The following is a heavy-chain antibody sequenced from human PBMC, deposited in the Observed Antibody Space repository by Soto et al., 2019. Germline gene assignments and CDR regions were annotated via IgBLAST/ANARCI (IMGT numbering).Heavy chain of an antibody. CDR2: IYPADSDT. V-gene: IGHV5-51*01. D-gene: IGHD5-18*01. CDR1: GYNFVTDW. CDR3: ARYWHSYSLNYYRGMDV. J-gene: IGHJ6*02. Sequence: GESLKISCKGSGYNFVTDWIGWVRQMPGKGLEWMGIIYPADSDTRYSPSSQGQVTISADKSISTAYLQWSSLKASDTAMYFCARYWHSYSLNYYRGMDVWGQGTTVTVSS.